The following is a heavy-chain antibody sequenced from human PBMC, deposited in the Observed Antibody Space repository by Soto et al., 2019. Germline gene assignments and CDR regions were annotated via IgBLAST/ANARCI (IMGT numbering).Heavy chain of an antibody. CDR3: ARAYYFDSSKYYFDY. CDR1: GYTFTSYY. CDR2: INPSGGST. D-gene: IGHD3-22*01. V-gene: IGHV1-46*01. Sequence: ASVKVSFKASGYTFTSYYMHWVRQAPGQGLEWMGIINPSGGSTSYAQKFQGRVTMTRDTSTSTVYMELSSLRSEDTAVYYCARAYYFDSSKYYFDYWGQGTLVTVSS. J-gene: IGHJ4*02.